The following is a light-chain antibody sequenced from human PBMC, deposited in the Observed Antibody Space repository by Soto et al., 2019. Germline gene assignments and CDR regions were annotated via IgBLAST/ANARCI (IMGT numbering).Light chain of an antibody. CDR1: SSNIWGNS. J-gene: IGLJ1*01. CDR2: DGD. V-gene: IGLV1-51*01. CDR3: GSWDSSLSAYV. Sequence: QSVLTQPPSVSAAPGQRVTISCSGSSSNIWGNSVSWYQQLPGTAPKLRIYDGDKRPSGIPDRFPGSKSGTSATLGITGFQTGDEADYYCGSWDSSLSAYVFGTGTKVTVL.